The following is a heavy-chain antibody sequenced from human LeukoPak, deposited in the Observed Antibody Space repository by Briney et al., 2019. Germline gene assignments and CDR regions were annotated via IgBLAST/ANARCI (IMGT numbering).Heavy chain of an antibody. D-gene: IGHD6-13*01. J-gene: IGHJ5*02. CDR3: VRETIAAAGPFDP. CDR2: IYYSGST. Sequence: SETLSLTCTVSGGSISSGGYYWSWIRQHPGKGLEWIGYIYYSGSTYYNPSLKSRVTISVDTSKNQFSLKLSSVTAADTAVYYCVRETIAAAGPFDPWGQGTLVTVSS. V-gene: IGHV4-31*03. CDR1: GGSISSGGYY.